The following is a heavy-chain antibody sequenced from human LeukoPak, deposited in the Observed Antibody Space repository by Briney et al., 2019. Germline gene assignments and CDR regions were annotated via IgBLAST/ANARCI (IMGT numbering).Heavy chain of an antibody. CDR2: IIPIFGTA. J-gene: IGHJ6*03. D-gene: IGHD3-10*01. Sequence: SVKVSCKASGGTFSSYAISWVRQAPGQGLEWMGGIIPIFGTANYAQKFQGRVTITTDESTSTAYMELSSLRSEDRAVYYCARGVGFGELSDYYYYMDVWGKGTTVTVSS. CDR3: ARGVGFGELSDYYYYMDV. V-gene: IGHV1-69*05. CDR1: GGTFSSYA.